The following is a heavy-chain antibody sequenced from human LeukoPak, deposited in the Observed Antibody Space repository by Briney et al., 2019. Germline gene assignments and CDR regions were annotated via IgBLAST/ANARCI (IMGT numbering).Heavy chain of an antibody. CDR3: ARDGSYYDILTGYYSIDY. D-gene: IGHD3-9*01. CDR2: ISSSSSYI. V-gene: IGHV3-21*01. CDR1: GFTFSSYS. J-gene: IGHJ4*02. Sequence: GGSLRLSCAASGFTFSSYSVNWVRQAPGKGLEWVSSISSSSSYIYYADSVKGRFTISRDNAKNSLYLQMNSLRAEDTAVYYCARDGSYYDILTGYYSIDYWGQGTLVTVSS.